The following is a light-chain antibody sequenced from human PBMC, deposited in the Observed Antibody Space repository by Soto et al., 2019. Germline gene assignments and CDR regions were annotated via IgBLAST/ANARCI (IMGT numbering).Light chain of an antibody. CDR3: QQADSFPLT. J-gene: IGKJ4*01. CDR2: GAS. CDR1: QGIGRW. Sequence: DIQMTQSPSFVSASVGDRVAITCRASQGIGRWLAWYQQKPGEAPKLLIYGASGLRSGVPSRFSGSGSGTDFTLTISSLQPEDSATYYCQQADSFPLTFGGGTKVEIK. V-gene: IGKV1-12*01.